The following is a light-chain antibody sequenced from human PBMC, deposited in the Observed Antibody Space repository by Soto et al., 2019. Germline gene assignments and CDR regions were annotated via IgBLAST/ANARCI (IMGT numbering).Light chain of an antibody. V-gene: IGKV3-20*01. CDR3: QQYGSSPYT. CDR2: GAS. Sequence: EIVLTQSPATLSLSPGERATLSCRASQSVSSYLAWYQQKLGQAPRLLIYGASSRATGIPDRFSGSGSGTDFTLTISRLEPEDFAVYCCQQYGSSPYTFGQGTRLEIK. CDR1: QSVSSY. J-gene: IGKJ5*01.